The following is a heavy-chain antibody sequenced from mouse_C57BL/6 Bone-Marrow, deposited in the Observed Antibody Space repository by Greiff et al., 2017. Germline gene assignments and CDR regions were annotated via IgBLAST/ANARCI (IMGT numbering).Heavy chain of an antibody. J-gene: IGHJ2*01. Sequence: QVQLQQSGPGLVQPSQSLSITCTVSGFSLTSYGVHWVRQSPGQGLEWLGVIWRGGSTDYTAAFISSLSISKDNSRSQVVFKVNSREAGDTAIDYCARSPFDYWGQGTTLTVSS. V-gene: IGHV2-2*01. CDR2: IWRGGST. CDR3: ARSPFDY. CDR1: GFSLTSYG.